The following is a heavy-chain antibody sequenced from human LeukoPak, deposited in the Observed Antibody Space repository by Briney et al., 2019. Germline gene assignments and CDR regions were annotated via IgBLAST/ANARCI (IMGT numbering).Heavy chain of an antibody. V-gene: IGHV1-3*01. CDR3: ARIRSWNSGYDSLDY. D-gene: IGHD5-12*01. Sequence: ASVKVSCKASGYTFTSYAMHWVRQAPGQRLEWMGWINAGNGNTKYSQKFQGRVTITRGTSASTAYMELSSLRSEDTAVYYCARIRSWNSGYDSLDYWGQGTLVTVSS. CDR1: GYTFTSYA. J-gene: IGHJ4*02. CDR2: INAGNGNT.